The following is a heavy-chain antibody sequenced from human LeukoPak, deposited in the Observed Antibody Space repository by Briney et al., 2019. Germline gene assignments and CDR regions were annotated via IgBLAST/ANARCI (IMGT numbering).Heavy chain of an antibody. V-gene: IGHV3-7*01. CDR3: ATYSSSNGREFQY. CDR1: GFTFSNYW. J-gene: IGHJ1*01. CDR2: IQQHGSET. D-gene: IGHD2-2*01. Sequence: GGPLRLSCEGSGFTFSNYWMSWVRQAPGKGLEWVANIQQHGSETYYGDSVKGRFTISRDNAKNSLYLQMNSLRAEDTAVYYCATYSSSNGREFQYWGQGTLVTVSS.